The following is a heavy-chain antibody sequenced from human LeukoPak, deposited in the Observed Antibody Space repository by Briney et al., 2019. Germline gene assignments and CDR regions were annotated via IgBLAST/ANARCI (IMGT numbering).Heavy chain of an antibody. V-gene: IGHV1-69*13. D-gene: IGHD3-9*01. CDR3: ASRRGFEAWFGP. J-gene: IGHJ5*02. Sequence: SVKVSCKASGGTFNSYATNWVRQAPGQGLEWMGVIIPIFVTTNYAQTFQGRVTITADESTSTAYMELSSLRSEDTAVYYCASRRGFEAWFGPWGQGTLVTVSS. CDR2: IIPIFVTT. CDR1: GGTFNSYA.